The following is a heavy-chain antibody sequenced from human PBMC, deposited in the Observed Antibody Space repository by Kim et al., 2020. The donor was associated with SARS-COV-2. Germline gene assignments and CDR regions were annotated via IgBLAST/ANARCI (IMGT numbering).Heavy chain of an antibody. J-gene: IGHJ6*02. V-gene: IGHV3-11*01. D-gene: IGHD6-25*01. Sequence: GGSLRLSCAASGFTFSDYHMSWIRQAPGKGLEWVSYISSSGSTIYYADSVKGRFTISRDNAKNSLYLQMNSLRAEDTAVYYCARDSAVFLRANYYGMDVWGQGTTVTVSS. CDR1: GFTFSDYH. CDR2: ISSSGSTI. CDR3: ARDSAVFLRANYYGMDV.